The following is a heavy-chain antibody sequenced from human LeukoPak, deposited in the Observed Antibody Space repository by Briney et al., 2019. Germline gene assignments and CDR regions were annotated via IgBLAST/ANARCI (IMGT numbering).Heavy chain of an antibody. V-gene: IGHV1-2*02. CDR1: GYTFTGYY. J-gene: IGHJ3*02. CDR3: VRDSHYDSSGPGGDDAFDI. D-gene: IGHD3-22*01. CDR2: INPNSGGT. Sequence: ASVKVSCKASGYTFTGYYMHWVRQAPGQGLEWMGWINPNSGGTNYAQKFQGRVTMTRDTSISTAYMELSRLRSDDTAVYYCVRDSHYDSSGPGGDDAFDIWGQGTMVTVSS.